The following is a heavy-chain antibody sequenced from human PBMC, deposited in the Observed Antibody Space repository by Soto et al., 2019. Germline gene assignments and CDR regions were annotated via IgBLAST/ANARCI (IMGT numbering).Heavy chain of an antibody. CDR1: GGTFSSYA. CDR3: AREYCSGGSCSNRVAY. CDR2: IIPIFGTA. Sequence: QVQLVQSGAEVKKPGSSVKVSCKASGGTFSSYAISWVRQAPGQGLEWMGGIIPIFGTANYAQKFQGRVTITADESTSTASMELSSLRSEDTAVYYCAREYCSGGSCSNRVAYWGQGTMVTVSS. J-gene: IGHJ4*02. D-gene: IGHD2-15*01. V-gene: IGHV1-69*01.